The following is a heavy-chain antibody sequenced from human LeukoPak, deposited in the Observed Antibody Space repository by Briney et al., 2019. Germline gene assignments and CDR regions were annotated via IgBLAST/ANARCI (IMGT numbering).Heavy chain of an antibody. CDR2: IYHSGNT. CDR1: GGSISSGDYY. D-gene: IGHD3-3*01. J-gene: IGHJ4*02. Sequence: SETLSLTCTVSGGSISSGDYYWSWIRQPPGKGLEWIGYIYHSGNTYYNPSPKSRLTISVDTPRNQFSLKLRSVTAADTAVYYCARGGTRITIVGVVINDFDYWGQGTLVTVSS. V-gene: IGHV4-30-4*08. CDR3: ARGGTRITIVGVVINDFDY.